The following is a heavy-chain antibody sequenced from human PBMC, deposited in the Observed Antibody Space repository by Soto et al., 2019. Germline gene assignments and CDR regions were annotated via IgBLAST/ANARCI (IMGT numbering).Heavy chain of an antibody. CDR2: LNWNSGIT. V-gene: IGHV3-9*01. Sequence: EVQLVESGGGLVQPGKSLKLSCVAIGFTFEDHAMHWIRQVPGKGLEWVAGLNWNSGITGYADSVKGRFTISGDNANNSLHLEMNSLKSEDTALYYCTKGRGALTVVSNWFDPWGQGTPVTVSS. CDR1: GFTFEDHA. D-gene: IGHD3-22*01. J-gene: IGHJ5*02. CDR3: TKGRGALTVVSNWFDP.